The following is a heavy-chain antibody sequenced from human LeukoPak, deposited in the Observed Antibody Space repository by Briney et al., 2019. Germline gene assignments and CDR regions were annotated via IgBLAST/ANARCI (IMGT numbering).Heavy chain of an antibody. D-gene: IGHD6-19*01. J-gene: IGHJ4*02. V-gene: IGHV3-23*01. CDR3: AKGGGWLYYFDY. CDR2: ISDSGGST. Sequence: GGSLRLSCTASGFTFSAFAMNWVRQAPGKGLEWVSAISDSGGSTYYADSVKGRFTISRDNSKNTLYLQMNSLRAEDTAVYYCAKGGGWLYYFDYWGQGTLVTVSS. CDR1: GFTFSAFA.